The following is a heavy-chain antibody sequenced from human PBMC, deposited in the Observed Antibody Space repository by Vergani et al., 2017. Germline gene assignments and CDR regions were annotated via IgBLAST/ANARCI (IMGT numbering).Heavy chain of an antibody. Sequence: QVQLQQWGAGLLKPSETLSLTCAVYGGSFSGYYWSWIRQPPGKRLEWIGEINHSGSTNYNPSIKSRVTISVDTSKNQFSLKLSSVTAADTAVYYCASSGEARTYYDFWSGYYLLDYWGQGTLVTVSS. J-gene: IGHJ4*02. V-gene: IGHV4-34*01. CDR1: GGSFSGYY. D-gene: IGHD3-3*01. CDR2: INHSGST. CDR3: ASSGEARTYYDFWSGYYLLDY.